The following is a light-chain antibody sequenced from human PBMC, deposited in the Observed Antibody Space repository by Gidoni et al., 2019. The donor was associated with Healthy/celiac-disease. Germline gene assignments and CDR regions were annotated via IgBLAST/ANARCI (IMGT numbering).Light chain of an antibody. Sequence: EIVLPQSPGTLSLSPGERATLSCRASQSVSSSYLAWYQQKPGQAPRLLIYGASSRATGIPDRFSGSGSGTDFTLTISRLEPEDFAVYYCQQYGSSPPMYTFGQXTKLEIK. J-gene: IGKJ2*01. V-gene: IGKV3-20*01. CDR1: QSVSSSY. CDR2: GAS. CDR3: QQYGSSPPMYT.